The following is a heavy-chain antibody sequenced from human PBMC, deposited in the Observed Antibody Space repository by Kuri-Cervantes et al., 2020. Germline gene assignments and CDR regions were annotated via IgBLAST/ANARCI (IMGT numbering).Heavy chain of an antibody. CDR2: ISGSGGST. CDR1: GFIFSSYS. J-gene: IGHJ6*03. Sequence: GESLKISCAASGFIFSSYSMNWVRQAPGKGLEWVSAISGSGGSTYYADSVKGRFTISRDNSKNTLYLQMNSLRAEDTAVYYCAKDLADSSGWSVGYMDVWGKGTTVTVSS. V-gene: IGHV3-23*01. CDR3: AKDLADSSGWSVGYMDV. D-gene: IGHD6-19*01.